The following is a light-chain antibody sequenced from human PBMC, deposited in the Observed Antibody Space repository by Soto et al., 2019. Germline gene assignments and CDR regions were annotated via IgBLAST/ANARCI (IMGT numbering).Light chain of an antibody. CDR2: DNN. Sequence: QSVLTQPPSVSAAPGQKVTISCSGSNSNIGNNYVSWYQQLPGTAPKLLIYDNNKRPSGVPDRFSGSKSGTSATLGITGLQTGDEADYYCGTWDTNLSAGLFGGGTKVTVL. J-gene: IGLJ2*01. V-gene: IGLV1-51*01. CDR1: NSNIGNNY. CDR3: GTWDTNLSAGL.